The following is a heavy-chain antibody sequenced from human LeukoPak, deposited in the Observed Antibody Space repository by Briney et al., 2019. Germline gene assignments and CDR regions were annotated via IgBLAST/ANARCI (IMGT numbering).Heavy chain of an antibody. Sequence: PSETLSLTCAVYGGSFSGYYWSWIRQPPGKGLEWIGEINHSGSTNYNPSLKSRVTISVDTSKNQFSLKLSSVTAADTAVYHCARDGDFNPTVPFDIWGQGTMVTVSS. D-gene: IGHD4-17*01. J-gene: IGHJ3*02. V-gene: IGHV4-34*01. CDR2: INHSGST. CDR3: ARDGDFNPTVPFDI. CDR1: GGSFSGYY.